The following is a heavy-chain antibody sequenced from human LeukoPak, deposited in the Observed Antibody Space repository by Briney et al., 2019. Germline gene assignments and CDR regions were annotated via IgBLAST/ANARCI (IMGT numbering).Heavy chain of an antibody. D-gene: IGHD3-9*01. J-gene: IGHJ4*02. CDR3: ARVLRYFDWPDY. Sequence: TFTGXYMHWGRQAPGQGGEWMGWINPNSGGTNYTQKFQGWVTMTRDTSISTAYMELSRLRSDDTAVYYCARVLRYFDWPDYWGQGTLVTVSS. V-gene: IGHV1-2*04. CDR2: INPNSGGT. CDR1: TFTGXY.